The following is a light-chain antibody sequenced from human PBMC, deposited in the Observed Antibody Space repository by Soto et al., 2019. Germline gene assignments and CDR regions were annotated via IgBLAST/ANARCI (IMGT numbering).Light chain of an antibody. J-gene: IGKJ1*01. V-gene: IGKV1-5*03. CDR2: KAS. Sequence: DIQMTQSPSTLSASVGDRVTITCRASQSISSWLAWYQQKPGKAPKLLIYKASSLESGVPSRFSGSGSGTEFTLTISSLQPDDFATYYCQQYNALWTLGQGTQVEIK. CDR3: QQYNALWT. CDR1: QSISSW.